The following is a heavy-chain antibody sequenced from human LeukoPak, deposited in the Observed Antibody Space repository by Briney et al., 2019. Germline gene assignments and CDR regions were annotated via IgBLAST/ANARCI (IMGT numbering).Heavy chain of an antibody. V-gene: IGHV1-3*01. D-gene: IGHD2-2*01. CDR3: ASVVVPAAPYNWFDP. CDR2: VNGGNGNT. Sequence: GASVKVSCKASGYTFTHYAMHWVRQAPGQRLEWMGWVNGGNGNTEYSQKFQGRVTITRDTSASTAYMELVSLTSEDTAVYYCASVVVPAAPYNWFDPWGQGTLVTVSS. J-gene: IGHJ5*02. CDR1: GYTFTHYA.